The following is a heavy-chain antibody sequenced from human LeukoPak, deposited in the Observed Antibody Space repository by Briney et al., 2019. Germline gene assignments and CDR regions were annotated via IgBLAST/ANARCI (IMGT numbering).Heavy chain of an antibody. CDR2: IHHSGST. CDR3: ARAYGGNPAWDY. J-gene: IGHJ4*02. V-gene: IGHV4-31*03. CDR1: GGSLSSGDYY. D-gene: IGHD4-23*01. Sequence: PSETLSLTCTVSGGSLSSGDYYWSWIRQRPGKGLEWVACIHHSGSTYYSPSLKSRVTISVDTSKNQFSLKVSSLTAADTAVYYCARAYGGNPAWDYWGQGTLVTVSS.